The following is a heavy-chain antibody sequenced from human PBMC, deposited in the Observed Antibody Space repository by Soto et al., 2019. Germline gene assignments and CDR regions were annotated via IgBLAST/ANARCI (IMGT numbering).Heavy chain of an antibody. Sequence: KSSETLSLTCAVYGGSFSGYYWSWIRQPPGKGLEWIGEINHSGSTNYNPSLKSRVTISVDTSKNQFSLKLSSVTAADTAVYYCARVTAAPYYCYYYGMDVWGQCTTVTVSS. J-gene: IGHJ6*02. CDR1: GGSFSGYY. D-gene: IGHD6-6*01. CDR3: ARVTAAPYYCYYYGMDV. V-gene: IGHV4-34*01. CDR2: INHSGST.